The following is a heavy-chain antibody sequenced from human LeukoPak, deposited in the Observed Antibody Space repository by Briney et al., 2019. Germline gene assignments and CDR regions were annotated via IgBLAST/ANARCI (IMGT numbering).Heavy chain of an antibody. J-gene: IGHJ4*02. D-gene: IGHD2-2*01. CDR1: GFTFSSYE. CDR2: ISGSGGST. V-gene: IGHV3-23*01. CDR3: AKIPSGPAVFRYYFDY. Sequence: GGSLRLSCAASGFTFSSYEMNWVRQAPGKGLEWVSAISGSGGSTYYADSVKGRFTISRDNSKNTLYLQMNSLRAEDTAVYYCAKIPSGPAVFRYYFDYWGQGTLVTVSS.